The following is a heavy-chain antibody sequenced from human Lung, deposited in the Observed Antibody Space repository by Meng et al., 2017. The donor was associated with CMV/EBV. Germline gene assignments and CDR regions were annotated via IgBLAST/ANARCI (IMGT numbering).Heavy chain of an antibody. V-gene: IGHV3-74*01. CDR3: AREAVPVAATHYFDY. J-gene: IGHJ4*02. CDR2: INSDGSST. D-gene: IGHD2-15*01. CDR1: GFTFSSYW. Sequence: EVQLVESGGGLVQPGGSRRLSCAASGFTFSSYWMHWVRQAPGKGLVWVSRINSDGSSTSYADSVKGRFTISRDNAKNTLYLQMNSLRAEDTAVYYCAREAVPVAATHYFDYWGQGTLVTVSS.